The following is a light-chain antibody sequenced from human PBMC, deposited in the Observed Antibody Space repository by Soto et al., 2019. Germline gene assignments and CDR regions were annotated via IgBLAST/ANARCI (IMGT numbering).Light chain of an antibody. CDR1: QSVSSSY. CDR2: GAS. Sequence: EIVLTQSPGTLSLSPGERATLSCRASQSVSSSYLAWYQQKPGQAPSLLIYGASSRATGIPDRFSGSGSGTDVTLTISRLEPEDFAVYYCQQYGSSRFTFGPGTKVDIK. CDR3: QQYGSSRFT. V-gene: IGKV3-20*01. J-gene: IGKJ3*01.